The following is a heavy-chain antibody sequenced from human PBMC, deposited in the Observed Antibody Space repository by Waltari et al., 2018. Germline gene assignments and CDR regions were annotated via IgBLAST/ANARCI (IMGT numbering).Heavy chain of an antibody. J-gene: IGHJ4*02. D-gene: IGHD5-12*01. V-gene: IGHV1-69*13. Sequence: QVQLVQSGAEVKKPGSSVKVSCKASGGTFSSYAISWVRQAPGQGLEWMGGIIPIFGTANYAQKFQGRVTITADESTSTAYMELSSLRSEDTAVYYCARDNIVATIRVLVPGLIWSYWGQGTLVTVSS. CDR1: GGTFSSYA. CDR2: IIPIFGTA. CDR3: ARDNIVATIRVLVPGLIWSY.